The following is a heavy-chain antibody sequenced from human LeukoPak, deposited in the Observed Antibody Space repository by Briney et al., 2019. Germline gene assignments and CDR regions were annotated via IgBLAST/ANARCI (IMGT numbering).Heavy chain of an antibody. D-gene: IGHD5-12*01. CDR2: INPNSGGT. J-gene: IGHJ4*02. CDR3: ARGLYSGYDYVSRCLGCSGESLFDY. Sequence: ASVKVCCKASGYTFTGYYMHWVRQAPGQGLEWMGWINPNSGGTNYAQKFQGRVTMTRDTSISTAYMELSRLRSDDTAVYYCARGLYSGYDYVSRCLGCSGESLFDYWGQGTLVTVSS. CDR1: GYTFTGYY. V-gene: IGHV1-2*02.